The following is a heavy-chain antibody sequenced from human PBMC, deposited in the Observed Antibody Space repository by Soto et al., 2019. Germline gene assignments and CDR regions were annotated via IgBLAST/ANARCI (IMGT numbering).Heavy chain of an antibody. D-gene: IGHD3-10*01. Sequence: GGSLRLSCAASGFTFSNAWMSWFRQAPGKGLEWVGRIKSKTDGGTTDYAAPVKGRFTISRDDSKNTLYLQMNSLKTEDTAVYYCTVLWFGELPANYWGQGTLVTVSS. CDR2: IKSKTDGGTT. CDR1: GFTFSNAW. J-gene: IGHJ4*02. CDR3: TVLWFGELPANY. V-gene: IGHV3-15*01.